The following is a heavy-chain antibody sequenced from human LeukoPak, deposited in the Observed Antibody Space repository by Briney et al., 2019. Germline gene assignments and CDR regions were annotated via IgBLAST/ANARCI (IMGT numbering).Heavy chain of an antibody. D-gene: IGHD2-2*01. CDR2: INHSGST. V-gene: IGHV4-34*01. CDR1: GGSFSGYY. Sequence: SETLSLTCAVYGGSFSGYYWSWNRQPPGKGLEWIGEINHSGSTNYNPSLKSRVTISVDTSKNQFSLKLSSVTAADTAVYYCAKGPRRSYAYYFDYWGQGTLVTVSS. CDR3: AKGPRRSYAYYFDY. J-gene: IGHJ4*02.